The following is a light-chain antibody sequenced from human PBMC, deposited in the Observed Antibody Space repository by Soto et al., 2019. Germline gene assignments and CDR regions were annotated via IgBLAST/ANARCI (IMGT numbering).Light chain of an antibody. CDR2: GAS. V-gene: IGKV3-20*01. CDR1: QSVSSSY. Sequence: EIVLTQSPGTLSLSPGXRATLSRRASQSVSSSYLAWYQQKPGQAPRLLIYGASSRATGIPDRFSGSGSGTDFTLTISRLEPEDFAVYYCQQYGSSTWTFGQGTKV. CDR3: QQYGSSTWT. J-gene: IGKJ1*01.